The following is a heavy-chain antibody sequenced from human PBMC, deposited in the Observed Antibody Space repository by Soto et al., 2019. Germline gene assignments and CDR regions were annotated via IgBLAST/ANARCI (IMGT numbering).Heavy chain of an antibody. Sequence: QVQLQESGPGLVKPSETLSLTCTVSGGSISSYYWSWIRQPPGKGLEWIGYIYYSGSTNNNPSLKGRVTISVDTSKNQFSQKLSSVTAADTDGYYCAGQKKVQKKSISYGPGGFDYWGQGTLVTVSS. CDR1: GGSISSYY. CDR2: IYYSGST. CDR3: AGQKKVQKKSISYGPGGFDY. D-gene: IGHD5-18*01. V-gene: IGHV4-59*08. J-gene: IGHJ4*02.